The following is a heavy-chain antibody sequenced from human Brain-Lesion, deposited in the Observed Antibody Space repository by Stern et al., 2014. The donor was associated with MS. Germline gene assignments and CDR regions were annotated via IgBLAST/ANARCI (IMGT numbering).Heavy chain of an antibody. CDR1: GASISNTQW. CDR2: IYQSGRA. J-gene: IGHJ6*02. V-gene: IGHV4-4*02. CDR3: ARDPRRGGLSGYYHGMDV. Sequence: VQLVESGPGLVKPSGTLSLTCAVSGASISNTQWWTWVRQSPGKGLEWIGEIYQSGRAHYNPSLRSRVPISVDRSKNSFSLKLNSVTAADTAVYYCARDPRRGGLSGYYHGMDVWGQGTTVTVSS. D-gene: IGHD3-10*01.